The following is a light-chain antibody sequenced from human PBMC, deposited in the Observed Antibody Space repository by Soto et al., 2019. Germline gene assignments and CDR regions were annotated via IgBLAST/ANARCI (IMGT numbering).Light chain of an antibody. V-gene: IGLV2-14*01. CDR3: SSYTSSSTLVV. CDR1: SSDVGAYNY. Sequence: QSALTQPASVSGSPGQSITISCTGTSSDVGAYNYVSWYQLHTGKAPKLMIYEVSNRPSGVSNRFSGSKSGNTASLTISGLQAEDEADYYCSSYTSSSTLVVFGGGTKLTV. J-gene: IGLJ2*01. CDR2: EVS.